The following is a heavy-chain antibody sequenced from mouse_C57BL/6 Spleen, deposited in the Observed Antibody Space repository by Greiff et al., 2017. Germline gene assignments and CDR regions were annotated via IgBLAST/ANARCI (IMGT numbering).Heavy chain of an antibody. CDR1: GYTFTDYN. Sequence: EVKLMESGPELVKPGASVKIPCKASGYTFTDYNMDWVKQSHGKSLEWIGDINPNNGGTIYNQKFKGKATLTVDKSSSTAYMELRSLTSEDTAVYYCARGAYYYGSSYPFAYWGQGTLVTVSA. CDR2: INPNNGGT. J-gene: IGHJ3*01. D-gene: IGHD1-1*01. V-gene: IGHV1-18*01. CDR3: ARGAYYYGSSYPFAY.